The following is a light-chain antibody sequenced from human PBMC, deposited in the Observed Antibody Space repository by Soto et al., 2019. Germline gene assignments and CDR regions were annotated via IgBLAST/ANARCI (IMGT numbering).Light chain of an antibody. CDR1: QSVTSY. Sequence: EIVLTQSPATLSLSPGERATLYCRASQSVTSYLAWYQQRPGQAPRLLIYDASRRATGLPARFRGSGSGADFTLTISTLEPEDFAVYYCQQRSSWPITFGQGTRLENK. CDR2: DAS. CDR3: QQRSSWPIT. J-gene: IGKJ5*01. V-gene: IGKV3-11*01.